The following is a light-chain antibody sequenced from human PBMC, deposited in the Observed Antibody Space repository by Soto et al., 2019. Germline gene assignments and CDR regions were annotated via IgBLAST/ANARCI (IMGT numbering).Light chain of an antibody. V-gene: IGKV3-11*01. CDR2: HAS. CDR1: QSVSNY. J-gene: IGKJ1*01. CDR3: QQRSDWPPWT. Sequence: MVLTQSPATLSLSPWYRSTLSFSASQSVSNYLAWYQQKPGQAPRLLIYHASNRATGIPARFSGSGSGTDFTLTISSLEPEDFAVYYCQQRSDWPPWTFGQGTKVDIK.